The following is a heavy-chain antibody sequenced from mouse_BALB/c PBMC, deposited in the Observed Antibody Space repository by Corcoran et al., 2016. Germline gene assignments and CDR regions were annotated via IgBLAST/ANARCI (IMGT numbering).Heavy chain of an antibody. CDR2: INSYTGEP. V-gene: IGHV9-1*02. CDR1: GYTFTNYG. D-gene: IGHD2-14*01. J-gene: IGHJ3*01. CDR3: ARRRYDWFAY. Sequence: QIQLVQSGPELKKPGETVKISCKASGYTFTNYGMNWVKQAPGKGLKWMGWINSYTGEPTYADDFKGRFAFSLETSASTAYLQINSLKNEDMAPYFCARRRYDWFAYWGQGTLVTVSA.